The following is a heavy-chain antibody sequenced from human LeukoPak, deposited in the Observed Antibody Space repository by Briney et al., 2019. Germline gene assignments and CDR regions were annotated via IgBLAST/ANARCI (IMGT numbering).Heavy chain of an antibody. Sequence: GGPLRLSCAASVFTLSVSLMHCVRQAPGKGVEYVSVISSNGGSTSYANSVKGRFTISRDNSKNTLYLQMGSLRAEDMAVNYCARDLSGGGLDYWGQGTLVTVSS. CDR1: VFTLSVSL. V-gene: IGHV3-64*01. CDR3: ARDLSGGGLDY. D-gene: IGHD3-10*01. J-gene: IGHJ4*02. CDR2: ISSNGGST.